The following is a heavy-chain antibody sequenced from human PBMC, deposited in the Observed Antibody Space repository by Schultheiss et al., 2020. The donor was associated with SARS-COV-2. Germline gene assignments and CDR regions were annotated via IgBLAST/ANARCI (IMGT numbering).Heavy chain of an antibody. V-gene: IGHV1-2*02. D-gene: IGHD2-2*01. CDR2: INPNSGGT. Sequence: ASVKISCKASGYTFTGYYMHWVRQAPGQGLEWMGWINPNSGGTNYAQKFQGRVTMTRDTSISTAYMELSRLRSDDTAVYYCAREPGSTSYAFDIWGQGTMVTVSS. CDR1: GYTFTGYY. J-gene: IGHJ3*02. CDR3: AREPGSTSYAFDI.